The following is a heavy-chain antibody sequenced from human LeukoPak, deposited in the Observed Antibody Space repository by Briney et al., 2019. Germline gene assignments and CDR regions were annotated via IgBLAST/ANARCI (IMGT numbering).Heavy chain of an antibody. Sequence: PGRSLRLSCAASGFTFSSYGMHWVRQAPGKGLEWVALIWYDGSNKYYADSVKGRFIISRDNSKNTLYLQMNSLRAEDTAVYYCAREWFGELLSYFDYWGQGTLVTVSS. J-gene: IGHJ4*02. CDR2: IWYDGSNK. V-gene: IGHV3-30*19. CDR3: AREWFGELLSYFDY. CDR1: GFTFSSYG. D-gene: IGHD3-10*01.